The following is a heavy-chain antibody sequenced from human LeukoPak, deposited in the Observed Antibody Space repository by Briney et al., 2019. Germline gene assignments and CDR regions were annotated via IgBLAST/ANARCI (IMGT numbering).Heavy chain of an antibody. D-gene: IGHD3-22*01. V-gene: IGHV4-34*01. Sequence: SETLSLTCAVYGGSFSGYYWSWIRQPPGKGLEWIGEINHSGSTNYNPSLKSRVTISVDTSKNQFSLKLSSVTAADTAVYYCARDGAYYYDSSGREVSGWGQGTLVTVSS. CDR1: GGSFSGYY. J-gene: IGHJ4*02. CDR3: ARDGAYYYDSSGREVSG. CDR2: INHSGST.